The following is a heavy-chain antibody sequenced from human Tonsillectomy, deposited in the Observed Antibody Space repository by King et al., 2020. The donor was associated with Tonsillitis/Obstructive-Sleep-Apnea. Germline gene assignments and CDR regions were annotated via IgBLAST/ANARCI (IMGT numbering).Heavy chain of an antibody. D-gene: IGHD3-22*01. J-gene: IGHJ3*02. CDR3: AAAGLYYDSSGYLNCAFDI. V-gene: IGHV1-58*02. Sequence: QLVESGPEVKKPGTSVKVSCKASGFTFTSSAMQWVRQARGQRLEWIGWIVVGSGNTNYAQKFQERVTITRDMSTSTAYMELSSLRSEDTAVYYCAAAGLYYDSSGYLNCAFDIWGQGTMVTVSS. CDR2: IVVGSGNT. CDR1: GFTFTSSA.